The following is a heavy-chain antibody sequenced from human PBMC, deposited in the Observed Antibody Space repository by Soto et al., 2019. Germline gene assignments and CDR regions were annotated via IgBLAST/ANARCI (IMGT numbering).Heavy chain of an antibody. J-gene: IGHJ6*02. CDR3: ARGRGYYYGSGSYYNVFYYYGMDV. CDR1: GYTFTSYD. Sequence: GASVKVSCKASGYTFTSYDINWVRQATGQGLEWMGWMNPNSGNTGYAQKFQGRVTMTRNTSISTAYMELSSLRSEDTAVYYCARGRGYYYGSGSYYNVFYYYGMDVWGQGTTVTVSS. D-gene: IGHD3-10*01. V-gene: IGHV1-8*01. CDR2: MNPNSGNT.